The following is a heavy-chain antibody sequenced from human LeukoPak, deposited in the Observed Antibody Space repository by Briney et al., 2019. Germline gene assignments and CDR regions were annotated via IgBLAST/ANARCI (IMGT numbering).Heavy chain of an antibody. J-gene: IGHJ5*02. CDR2: IYTRGST. D-gene: IGHD2-2*01. CDR1: GGSISSGSYY. Sequence: SETLSLTCTVSGGSISSGSYYWSWIRQPAGKGLEWIGRIYTRGSTNYNPSLKSRVTISVDTSKNQFSLKLSSVTAADTAVYYCAREFTSRTLSFDPWGQGTLVTVSS. CDR3: AREFTSRTLSFDP. V-gene: IGHV4-61*02.